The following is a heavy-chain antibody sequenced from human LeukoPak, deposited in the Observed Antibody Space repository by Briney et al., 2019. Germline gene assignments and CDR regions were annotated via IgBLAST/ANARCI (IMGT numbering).Heavy chain of an antibody. D-gene: IGHD3-16*02. Sequence: ASVKVSCKVSGYTLTELSMHWVRQVPGKGLEWMGGFDPEDGETIYAQKFQGRVTMTEDTSTDTAYMELSSLRSEDTAVYYCATDREGSYPRGHFDLWGRGTPVTVSS. CDR3: ATDREGSYPRGHFDL. J-gene: IGHJ2*01. CDR1: GYTLTELS. V-gene: IGHV1-24*01. CDR2: FDPEDGET.